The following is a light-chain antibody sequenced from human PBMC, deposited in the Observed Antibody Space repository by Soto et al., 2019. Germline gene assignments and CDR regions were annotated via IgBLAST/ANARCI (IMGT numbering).Light chain of an antibody. CDR1: SSDVGAYKY. V-gene: IGLV2-14*03. Sequence: QSVLTQPASVSGSLGQSITISCTGTSSDVGAYKYVSWYQQHPGKAPKVMIYDVNNRPSGVSNRFSGSKSGNTASLTISGLQAEDEADYYCSSFTSSSNVVFGGGTKLTVL. CDR3: SSFTSSSNVV. J-gene: IGLJ2*01. CDR2: DVN.